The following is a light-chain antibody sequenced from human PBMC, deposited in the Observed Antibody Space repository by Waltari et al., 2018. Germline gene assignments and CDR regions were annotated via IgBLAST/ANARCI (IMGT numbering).Light chain of an antibody. CDR2: EVS. J-gene: IGLJ1*01. V-gene: IGLV2-23*02. CDR1: SSDVGNYNV. Sequence: QPALTQPASVSGSPGQSITLSCTGTSSDVGNYNVVSWYQQYPGKAPKFIIYEVSEGPSGVSKRFSGSKSGNTASLTIAGLQAEDEADYYCCSYAGGTTYVFGTGTKVTVL. CDR3: CSYAGGTTYV.